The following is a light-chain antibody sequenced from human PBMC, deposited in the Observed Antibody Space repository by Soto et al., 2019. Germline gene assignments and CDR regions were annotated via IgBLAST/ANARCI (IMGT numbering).Light chain of an antibody. J-gene: IGLJ3*02. CDR3: VLYMGSGISV. CDR1: SGSVSTSYY. Sequence: QAVVTQEPSFSVSPGGTVTLTCGLSSGSVSTSYYPSWYQQTPGQAPRTLIYSTNTRSSGVPDRFSGSILGNKAALTITGAQADDESDYYCVLYMGSGISVFGGGPMRTVL. CDR2: STN. V-gene: IGLV8-61*01.